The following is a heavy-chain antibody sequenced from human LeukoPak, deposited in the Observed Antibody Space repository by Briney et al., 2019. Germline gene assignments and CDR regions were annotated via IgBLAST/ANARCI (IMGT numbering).Heavy chain of an antibody. CDR1: GFTFSSYA. D-gene: IGHD1-26*01. V-gene: IGHV3-30*04. Sequence: GGSLILSCAASGFTFSSYAMHWVRQAPGKGLEWVAVISYDGSNKYYGDSVKGRFTISRDNSKNTLYLQMNSLRAEDTAVYYCARRYRVGATYPWGQGTLVTVSS. J-gene: IGHJ5*02. CDR2: ISYDGSNK. CDR3: ARRYRVGATYP.